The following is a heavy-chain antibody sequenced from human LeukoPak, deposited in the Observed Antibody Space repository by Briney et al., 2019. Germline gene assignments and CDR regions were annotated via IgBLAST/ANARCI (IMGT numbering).Heavy chain of an antibody. V-gene: IGHV4-38-2*02. D-gene: IGHD3-22*01. CDR3: ASRYDSSGAPFDY. CDR1: GYSISSGYY. Sequence: PSETLSLTCTVSGYSISSGYYWGWIRQPPGKGLEWIGSIYHSGSTYYNPSLKSRVTISVDTSKNQFSLKLSSVTAADTAVYYCASRYDSSGAPFDYWGQGTLVTVSS. CDR2: IYHSGST. J-gene: IGHJ4*02.